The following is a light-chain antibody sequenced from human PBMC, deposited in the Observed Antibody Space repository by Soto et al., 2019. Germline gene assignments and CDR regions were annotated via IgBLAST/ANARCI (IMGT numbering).Light chain of an antibody. CDR2: AAS. Sequence: DIQMTQSPSSLSASVGDRVTITCRASQSISSYLNWYQQKPGKAPKLLIYAASSLQRGVPSRFSGSGSGTDFHLTISSLQPEDFATYYCQQSYSTPVFGQGTKLEIK. V-gene: IGKV1-39*01. J-gene: IGKJ2*01. CDR3: QQSYSTPV. CDR1: QSISSY.